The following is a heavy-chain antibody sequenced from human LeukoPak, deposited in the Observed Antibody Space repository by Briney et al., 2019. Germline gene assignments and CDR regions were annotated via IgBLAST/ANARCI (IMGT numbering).Heavy chain of an antibody. Sequence: SETLSLTCTVSGASMNNYYWSWIRQSPEKGLEWLGFVFSRGATNLNPSFKSRLIMSIDTSKNQFSLRLSSVTAADTAVYFCARSWAAKWELPGQFDSWGQGRLVSVSS. CDR1: GASMNNYY. CDR3: ARSWAAKWELPGQFDS. CDR2: VFSRGAT. J-gene: IGHJ4*02. V-gene: IGHV4-59*08. D-gene: IGHD1-26*01.